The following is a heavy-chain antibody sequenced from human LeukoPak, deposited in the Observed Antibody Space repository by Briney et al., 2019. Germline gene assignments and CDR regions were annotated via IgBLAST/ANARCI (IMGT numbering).Heavy chain of an antibody. CDR1: GFTFSSYA. D-gene: IGHD3-16*01. J-gene: IGHJ6*03. Sequence: GGSLRLSCGASGFTFSSYAMSWLRQAPGKGLEWVLAISGSGGSTYYADPVKGRFTISRDNSKSTLYLQMNSLRAEDTAVYYCAKDYAGGWPKRGMDVWGKGATVTVSS. CDR2: ISGSGGST. V-gene: IGHV3-23*01. CDR3: AKDYAGGWPKRGMDV.